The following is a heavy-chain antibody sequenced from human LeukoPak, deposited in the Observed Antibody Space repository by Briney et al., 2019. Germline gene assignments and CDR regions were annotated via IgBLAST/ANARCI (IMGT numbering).Heavy chain of an antibody. CDR2: IMPLFNTA. Sequence: SVKVSCKASGGTLSSYIITWVRQAPGQGLEWMGGIMPLFNTANYAQRFQGRVTITTDQSTSTAYMELSSLRFEDTAMYYCARVDRYHYYLDVWDKGTTVTVSS. CDR1: GGTLSSYI. V-gene: IGHV1-69*05. J-gene: IGHJ6*03. CDR3: ARVDRYHYYLDV.